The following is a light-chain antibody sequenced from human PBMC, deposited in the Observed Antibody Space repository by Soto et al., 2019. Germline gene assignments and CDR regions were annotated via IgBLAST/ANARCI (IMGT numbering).Light chain of an antibody. Sequence: EIVLTQSPGTLALSTGERATLSCRASQSVGSNLAWYQQKPGQSPRLLIYVASTRATGIPARFSGSGSGTEFTLTISSLQSEDFAVYYCQQYNKWPQTFGQGTKVDIK. J-gene: IGKJ1*01. CDR2: VAS. CDR1: QSVGSN. CDR3: QQYNKWPQT. V-gene: IGKV3-15*01.